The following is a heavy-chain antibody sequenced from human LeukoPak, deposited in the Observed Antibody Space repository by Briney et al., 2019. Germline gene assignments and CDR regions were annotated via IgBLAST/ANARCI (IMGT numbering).Heavy chain of an antibody. CDR3: ASGPIAAAGGFDY. CDR2: IYYSGST. CDR1: GGSISSSSYY. V-gene: IGHV4-39*01. J-gene: IGHJ4*02. D-gene: IGHD6-13*01. Sequence: SETLSLTCTVSGGSISSSSYYWGWIRQPPGKGLEWIGSIYYSGSTYYNPSLKSRVTISVDTSKNQFSLKLSSVTAADTAVYYCASGPIAAAGGFDYWGQGTLVTVSS.